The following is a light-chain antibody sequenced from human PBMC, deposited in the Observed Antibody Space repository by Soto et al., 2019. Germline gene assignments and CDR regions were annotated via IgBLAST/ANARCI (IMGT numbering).Light chain of an antibody. CDR3: SSYTSSVYV. J-gene: IGLJ1*01. V-gene: IGLV2-14*01. Sequence: QSVLTQPASVSGSPGQSITISCTGTSSDVGGYNYVSWYQQHPGKAPKLMIYDVSNRPSGVFNRFSGSKSGNTASLTISGLQAEDEADYYCSSYTSSVYVFGTGTKIT. CDR2: DVS. CDR1: SSDVGGYNY.